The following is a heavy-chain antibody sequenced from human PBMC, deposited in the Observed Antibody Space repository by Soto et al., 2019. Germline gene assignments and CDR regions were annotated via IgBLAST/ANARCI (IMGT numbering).Heavy chain of an antibody. V-gene: IGHV3-33*01. CDR1: GFTFSSYG. Sequence: GGSLRLSCAASGFTFSSYGMHWVRQAPGKGLEWVALIWYDGSNKYYTDSVKGRFTISRDTSNNALYLQMNSLRAEDTAVYYCARELDTDSSGYQIFDSWGQGTLVTVSS. D-gene: IGHD3-22*01. J-gene: IGHJ4*02. CDR2: IWYDGSNK. CDR3: ARELDTDSSGYQIFDS.